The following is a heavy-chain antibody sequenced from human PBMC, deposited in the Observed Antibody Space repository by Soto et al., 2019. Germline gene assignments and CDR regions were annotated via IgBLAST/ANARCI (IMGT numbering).Heavy chain of an antibody. D-gene: IGHD3-3*01. CDR3: AIAVGYYDFWSGYYKRVKYYYYGMDV. CDR1: GGTFSSYA. V-gene: IGHV1-69*13. Sequence: SVKVSCKASGGTFSSYAISWVRQAPGQGLEWMGGLIPIFGTANYAQKFQGRVTITAAESTSTAYMELSSLRSEDTAVYYCAIAVGYYDFWSGYYKRVKYYYYGMDVWG. J-gene: IGHJ6*02. CDR2: LIPIFGTA.